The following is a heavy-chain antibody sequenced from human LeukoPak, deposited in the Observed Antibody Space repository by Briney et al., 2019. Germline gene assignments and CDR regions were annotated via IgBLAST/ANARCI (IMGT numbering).Heavy chain of an antibody. CDR1: GFTLSSYA. J-gene: IGHJ4*02. Sequence: GGSLRLSCAASGFTLSSYAMNWVRQAPGKGLEWVSYISSGGSTTHYGDSVKGRFTISRDNSKNTLYLQMNSLRAEDTAVYYCAKDQNVLLWFGELLSFDYWGQGTLVTVSS. V-gene: IGHV3-48*01. CDR2: ISSGGSTT. CDR3: AKDQNVLLWFGELLSFDY. D-gene: IGHD3-10*01.